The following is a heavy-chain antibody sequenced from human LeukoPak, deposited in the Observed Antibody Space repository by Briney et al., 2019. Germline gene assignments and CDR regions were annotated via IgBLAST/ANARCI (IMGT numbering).Heavy chain of an antibody. J-gene: IGHJ5*02. D-gene: IGHD3-3*01. Sequence: GGALRLSCVASGFTFSPYWMHWVCHAPGKGLVWVSRINGDGSSTTYADSVKGRFTISRDNAKNTLYLQMNSLRAEDTAVYYCTTGVDPWGQGTLVTVSS. CDR1: GFTFSPYW. CDR2: INGDGSST. CDR3: TTGVDP. V-gene: IGHV3-74*03.